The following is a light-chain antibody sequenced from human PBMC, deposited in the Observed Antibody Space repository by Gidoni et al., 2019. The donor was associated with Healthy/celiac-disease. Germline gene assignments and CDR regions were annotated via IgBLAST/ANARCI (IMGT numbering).Light chain of an antibody. J-gene: IGLJ2*01. CDR2: SNN. CDR3: AAWDDSLSGVV. V-gene: IGLV1-44*01. Sequence: QSVLTQPPAASGTPGQRVTISCSGSSSNIGSNVVNWYQQLPGTAPKLLIYSNNPRPSGVPDRFSGSKSGTSASLAISWLQSEDEADYYCAAWDDSLSGVVFGGGSKLTVL. CDR1: SSNIGSNV.